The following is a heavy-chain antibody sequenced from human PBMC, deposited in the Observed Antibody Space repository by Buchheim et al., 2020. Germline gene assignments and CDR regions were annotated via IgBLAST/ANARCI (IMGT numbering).Heavy chain of an antibody. CDR1: AGTSIGYY. D-gene: IGHD3-10*01. CDR3: ARGRGQGWYFDL. J-gene: IGHJ2*01. CDR2: IDHSGST. Sequence: QVQLQQWGAGLLKPSETLSLTCAVYAGTSIGYYWSWIRQPPGKGLEWIGEIDHSGSTNYNPSLKSRVTISVDTSKNQFSRKLSSVTAADTAVYYCARGRGQGWYFDLWGRGTL. V-gene: IGHV4-34*01.